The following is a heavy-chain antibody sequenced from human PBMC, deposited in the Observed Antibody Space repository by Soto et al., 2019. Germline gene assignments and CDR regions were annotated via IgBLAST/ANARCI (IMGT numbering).Heavy chain of an antibody. Sequence: EVQLLESGGDFKQPGGSLRLSCEGSGFNFSNYALNWVRQPPGKRLEWVSVISGNSGTTYYAASVKGRFTISRDNSKKTLYLQMNRLIADDTAVYYCAKGRASTVFGGITPFDYWGQGPLVTVSS. CDR2: ISGNSGTT. CDR3: AKGRASTVFGGITPFDY. D-gene: IGHD3-3*01. J-gene: IGHJ4*02. V-gene: IGHV3-23*01. CDR1: GFNFSNYA.